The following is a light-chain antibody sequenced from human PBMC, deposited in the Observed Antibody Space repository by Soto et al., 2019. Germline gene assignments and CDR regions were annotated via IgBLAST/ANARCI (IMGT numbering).Light chain of an antibody. CDR3: QQYHSFPWT. CDR1: QIISSW. V-gene: IGKV1-5*01. J-gene: IGKJ1*01. CDR2: DAS. Sequence: DIQVTQSPSTLSASVGDSVTITCRASQIISSWLAWYQQTPGKAPKLLIYDASSLENGVPARFSGSGSGTEFALTITSLQPDDFATYYCQQYHSFPWTFGQGTKVEV.